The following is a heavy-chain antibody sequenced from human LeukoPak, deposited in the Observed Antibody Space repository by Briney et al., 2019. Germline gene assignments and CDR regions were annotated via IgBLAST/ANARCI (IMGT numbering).Heavy chain of an antibody. V-gene: IGHV4-34*01. D-gene: IGHD3-3*01. CDR1: GGSFSGYY. CDR3: ARGSYDFWGGYYEQIDFDY. J-gene: IGHJ4*02. Sequence: SETLSLTCAVYGGSFSGYYWSWIRQPPGKGLEWIGEINHSGSTNYNPSLKSRVTISVDTSKNQFSLKLSSVTAADTAVHYCARGSYDFWGGYYEQIDFDYWGQGTLVTVSS. CDR2: INHSGST.